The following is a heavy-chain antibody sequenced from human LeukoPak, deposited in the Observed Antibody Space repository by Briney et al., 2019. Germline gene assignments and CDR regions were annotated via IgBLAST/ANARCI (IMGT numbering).Heavy chain of an antibody. D-gene: IGHD3-22*01. Sequence: GGSPRLSCAASGFTFSSYGMHWVRQAPGKGLEWVAVIWYDGSNKYYVDSVKGRFTISRDNSKNTLYLQMNSLRAEGTAVYYCAKGSPADYYDDAGMSFDYWGQGTLVTVSS. CDR1: GFTFSSYG. J-gene: IGHJ4*02. V-gene: IGHV3-33*06. CDR3: AKGSPADYYDDAGMSFDY. CDR2: IWYDGSNK.